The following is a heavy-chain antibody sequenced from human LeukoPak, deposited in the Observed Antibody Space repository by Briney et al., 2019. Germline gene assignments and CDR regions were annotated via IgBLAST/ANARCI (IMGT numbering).Heavy chain of an antibody. CDR1: GFTLSAEY. V-gene: IGHV3-53*01. D-gene: IGHD3-10*01. Sequence: PGGSLRLSCAASGFTLSAEYMSWVRQAPGRGLEWVSVIYSGGGTYYANSVKGRFTISRDTTKNTLFLQLSSLRAEDTAVYYCARDGRGIDYWGQGTLVTVSS. CDR3: ARDGRGIDY. J-gene: IGHJ4*02. CDR2: IYSGGGT.